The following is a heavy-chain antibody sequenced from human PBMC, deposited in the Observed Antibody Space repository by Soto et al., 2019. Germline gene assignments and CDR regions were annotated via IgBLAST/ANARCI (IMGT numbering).Heavy chain of an antibody. D-gene: IGHD1-1*01. CDR1: GFTFSSYS. CDR3: ARVGSYWNDVGPD. Sequence: GGSLRLSCAASGFTFSSYSMNWVRQAPGKGLEWVSSISISSSYIYYADSVKGRFTISRDNAKNSLYLQMNSLRAEDTAVYFCARVGSYWNDVGPDWGQGTLVTVSS. CDR2: ISISSSYI. V-gene: IGHV3-21*01. J-gene: IGHJ4*02.